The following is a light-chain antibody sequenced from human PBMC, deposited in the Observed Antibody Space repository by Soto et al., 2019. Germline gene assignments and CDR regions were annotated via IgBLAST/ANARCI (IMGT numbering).Light chain of an antibody. CDR2: DTY. V-gene: IGLV7-46*01. Sequence: QAVVPQEPSLTVSPGGTVTLTCGSSTGAVTRDHFPYWFQQKPGQAPKTLIYDTYNRHSWTPARFSGSLLGGKAALTLSGAQPEDEADYYCLLSYSDGYVIFGGGTKLTVL. CDR1: TGAVTRDHF. CDR3: LLSYSDGYVI. J-gene: IGLJ2*01.